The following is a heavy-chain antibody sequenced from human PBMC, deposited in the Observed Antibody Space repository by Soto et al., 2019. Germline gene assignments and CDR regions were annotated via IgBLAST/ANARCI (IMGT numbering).Heavy chain of an antibody. V-gene: IGHV4-39*01. CDR2: MYYSLST. CDR3: ARHFLGSIDY. Sequence: PSDTLSLTCTVPCGSISGSSYYWVFIRHPPGKGLEWIASMYYSLSTYYSRSLKSRVTIFVDTSKNQFSLNLTSVTAADTAVYYCARHFLGSIDYWGQGTLVTVSS. J-gene: IGHJ4*02. CDR1: CGSISGSSYY. D-gene: IGHD3-16*01.